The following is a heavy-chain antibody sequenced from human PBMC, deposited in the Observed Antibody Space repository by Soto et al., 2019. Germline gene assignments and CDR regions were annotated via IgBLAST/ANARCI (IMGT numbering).Heavy chain of an antibody. D-gene: IGHD1-26*01. CDR2: IIPIFGTA. J-gene: IGHJ4*02. Sequence: SVKVSCKASGGTFSSYAISWVRQAPGQGLEWMGGIIPIFGTANYAQKFQGRVTITADKSTSTAYMELSSLRSEDTAVYYCARDSGSYYAPFDHWGQGTLVTVSS. CDR1: GGTFSSYA. V-gene: IGHV1-69*06. CDR3: ARDSGSYYAPFDH.